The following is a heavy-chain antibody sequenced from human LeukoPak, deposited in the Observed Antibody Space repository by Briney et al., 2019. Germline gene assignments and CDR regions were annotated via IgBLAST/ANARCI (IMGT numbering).Heavy chain of an antibody. Sequence: GGSLRLSCAASGFTFSSYAMHWVRQAPGKGLEYASAISSTGGSTYYANSVKGRFTLSRDNSKNTLYLQMGSLRAEDMAVYYCARAIISSWYDAFDIWGQGTMVTVSS. CDR3: ARAIISSWYDAFDI. D-gene: IGHD6-13*01. V-gene: IGHV3-64*01. CDR2: ISSTGGST. CDR1: GFTFSSYA. J-gene: IGHJ3*02.